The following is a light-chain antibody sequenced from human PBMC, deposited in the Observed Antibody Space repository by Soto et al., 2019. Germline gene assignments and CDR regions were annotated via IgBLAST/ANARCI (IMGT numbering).Light chain of an antibody. CDR3: PQSYKTLWT. Sequence: DIQMTQSPSSLSASVGDRVTITCRASQSIRSYLNWYQQKPGKAPKLLISAASNSQSGVPSRFSGSGSGTDFPLTISSLQPEDFANYYRPQSYKTLWTFGQGNKVEIK. V-gene: IGKV1-39*01. CDR2: AAS. CDR1: QSIRSY. J-gene: IGKJ1*01.